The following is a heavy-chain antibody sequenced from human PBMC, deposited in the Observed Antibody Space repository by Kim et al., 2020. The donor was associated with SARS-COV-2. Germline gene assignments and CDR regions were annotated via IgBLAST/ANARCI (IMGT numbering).Heavy chain of an antibody. Sequence: LSLTCAASGFTFSSYWMSWVRQAPGKGLEWVANIKQDGREKYYVDSVKGRFTISRDNAKNSLYLQMNSLRAEDTAVYYCARVRPLLYDILTATPPSAFAIWGQGAMVTVSS. CDR3: ARVRPLLYDILTATPPSAFAI. V-gene: IGHV3-7*01. D-gene: IGHD3-9*01. CDR1: GFTFSSYW. CDR2: IKQDGREK. J-gene: IGHJ3*02.